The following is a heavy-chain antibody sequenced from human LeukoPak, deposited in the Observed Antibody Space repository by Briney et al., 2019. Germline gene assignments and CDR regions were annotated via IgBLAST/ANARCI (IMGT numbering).Heavy chain of an antibody. CDR2: ISAYNGNT. Sequence: ASVKVSCKASGYTFTSYGISWVRQAPGQGLEWMGWISAYNGNTNYAQKLQGRVTMTTDTSTSTAYMELRSLRSDDTAVYCCARDTRRSIAVAGPSGDFDYWGQGTLVTVSS. V-gene: IGHV1-18*01. D-gene: IGHD6-19*01. CDR3: ARDTRRSIAVAGPSGDFDY. CDR1: GYTFTSYG. J-gene: IGHJ4*02.